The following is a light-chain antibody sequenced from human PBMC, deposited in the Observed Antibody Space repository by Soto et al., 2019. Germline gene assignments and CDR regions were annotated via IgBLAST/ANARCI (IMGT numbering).Light chain of an antibody. J-gene: IGKJ2*01. CDR1: QRHLHSNGNHF. V-gene: IGKV2-28*01. CDR2: LGS. Sequence: EIVMTQSPPSLTVTPGEPASISCRSSQRHLHSNGNHFLDWYLQKPGQSPQLLIYLGSNRASGVPDRVSGSGAGTDFTLKISRVEAEDVGVYYCKQALQTPYTFGQGTKLEIK. CDR3: KQALQTPYT.